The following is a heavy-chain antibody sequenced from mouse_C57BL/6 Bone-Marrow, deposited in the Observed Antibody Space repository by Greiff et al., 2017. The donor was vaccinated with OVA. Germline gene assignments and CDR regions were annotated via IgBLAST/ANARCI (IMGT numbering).Heavy chain of an antibody. J-gene: IGHJ3*01. D-gene: IGHD1-1*01. V-gene: IGHV5-16*01. CDR2: INYDGSST. Sequence: EVKLVESEGGLVQPGSSMKLSCTASGFTFSDYYMAWVRQVPEKGLEWVANINYDGSSTYYLDSLKSHFIISRDNAKNILYLQMSSLKSEDTATYYCARGPYYYGSSYFSWFAYWGQGTLVTVSA. CDR1: GFTFSDYY. CDR3: ARGPYYYGSSYFSWFAY.